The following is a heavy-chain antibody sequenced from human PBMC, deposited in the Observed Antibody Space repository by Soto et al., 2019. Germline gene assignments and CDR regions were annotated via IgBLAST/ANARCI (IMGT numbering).Heavy chain of an antibody. CDR2: ISYDGSNK. V-gene: IGHV3-30*18. CDR1: GFTFSDYV. CDR3: AKGEPAGTSHHYYYYYAMDV. J-gene: IGHJ6*02. D-gene: IGHD6-13*01. Sequence: LRLSCAASGFTFSDYVMHWVRQAPGKGLEWVAVISYDGSNKYHADSVKGRFTISRDNSKNTLYLQMNSLRAEDTAVYYCAKGEPAGTSHHYYYYYAMDVWGQGTTVTVSS.